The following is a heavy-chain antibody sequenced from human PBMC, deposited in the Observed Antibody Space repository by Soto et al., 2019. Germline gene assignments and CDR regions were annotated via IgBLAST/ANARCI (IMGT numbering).Heavy chain of an antibody. V-gene: IGHV3-23*01. D-gene: IGHD4-17*01. J-gene: IGHJ6*02. CDR3: AKFYYGDYSYYSSGMDV. CDR2: ISGSGDST. CDR1: GFTFSSYA. Sequence: EVQVLESGGGLVQPGGSLRLSCAASGFTFSSYAMSWVRQAPGKGLEWVSAISGSGDSTRYADSMQRRFTISRDTSKHPLYRQMNSLRAEDTAVYYCAKFYYGDYSYYSSGMDVWGQGTTVTVPS.